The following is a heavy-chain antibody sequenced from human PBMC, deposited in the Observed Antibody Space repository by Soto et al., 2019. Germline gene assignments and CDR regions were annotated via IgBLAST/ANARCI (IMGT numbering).Heavy chain of an antibody. D-gene: IGHD1-26*01. V-gene: IGHV5-51*01. CDR1: GYSFTSYW. CDR2: IYPGDSDT. J-gene: IGHJ5*02. Sequence: GESLKISCKSSGYSFTSYWIGWVRQMPGKGLEWMGIIYPGDSDTRYSPSFQGQVTISADKSISTAYLQWSSLKASDTAMYYCARGGPLGARREDWYDPWSQGTLVTVSS. CDR3: ARGGPLGARREDWYDP.